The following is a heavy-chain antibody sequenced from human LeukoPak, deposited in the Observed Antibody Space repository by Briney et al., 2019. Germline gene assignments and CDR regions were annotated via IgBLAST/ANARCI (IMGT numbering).Heavy chain of an antibody. D-gene: IGHD5-12*01. Sequence: PGGSLRLSCAASGFTFSSYSMNWVRQAPGKGLVWVSRISNDGSSTTYGDSVKGRFTISRDNAKNTLYLQMNSLRAEDTAVYYCAREWVVATSNYRYYYHGMDVWGQGTTVTVSS. CDR1: GFTFSSYS. J-gene: IGHJ6*02. V-gene: IGHV3-74*01. CDR2: ISNDGSST. CDR3: AREWVVATSNYRYYYHGMDV.